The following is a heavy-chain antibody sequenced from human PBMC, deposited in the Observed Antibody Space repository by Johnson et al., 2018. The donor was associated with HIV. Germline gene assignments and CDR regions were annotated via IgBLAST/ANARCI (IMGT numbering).Heavy chain of an antibody. Sequence: VHLVESGGGLVQPGGSLRLSCAASGFTFTNYWMSWVRQAPGKGLEWVANIKQDGSEKYYVDSVKGRFTISKDNAKNSLYLQMNSLRAEDTAVYYCAGGGQLVLDAFDIWGQGTMVTVSS. D-gene: IGHD6-6*01. CDR2: IKQDGSEK. J-gene: IGHJ3*02. V-gene: IGHV3-7*05. CDR1: GFTFTNYW. CDR3: AGGGQLVLDAFDI.